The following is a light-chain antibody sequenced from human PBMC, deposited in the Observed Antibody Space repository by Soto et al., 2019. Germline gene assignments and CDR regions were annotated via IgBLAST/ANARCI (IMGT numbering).Light chain of an antibody. J-gene: IGLJ2*01. Sequence: QSALTQPASVSGSPGQSITISCTGTSSDVGGYNYVSWYQQHPGKAPKLMIYEVSNRPSGVSNRFSGSKSGNTASLTISGLQAEYEADYYCSSYTSSSTLVVFGGRTKLTVL. CDR1: SSDVGGYNY. CDR3: SSYTSSSTLVV. V-gene: IGLV2-14*01. CDR2: EVS.